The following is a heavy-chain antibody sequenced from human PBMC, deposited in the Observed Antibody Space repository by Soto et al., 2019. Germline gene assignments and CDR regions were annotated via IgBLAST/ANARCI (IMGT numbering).Heavy chain of an antibody. D-gene: IGHD3-3*01. V-gene: IGHV4-39*02. CDR3: ARLVGVAPVANA. J-gene: IGHJ5*02. CDR2: IFYTGTP. Sequence: PSETLSLTCSVSGGSISYNIYYWGWIRQPPGKGLEWVGGIFYTGTPYYSPSRKDLVTISVDTSKNSFSLNLTSVPGAALAVYFWARLVGVAPVANAWRQGTLVT. CDR1: GGSISYNIYY.